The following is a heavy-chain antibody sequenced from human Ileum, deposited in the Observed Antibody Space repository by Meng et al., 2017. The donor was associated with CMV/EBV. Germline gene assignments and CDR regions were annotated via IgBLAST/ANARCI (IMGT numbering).Heavy chain of an antibody. J-gene: IGHJ6*02. Sequence: GESLKISCAASGLTFTDFYMTWLRQAPGKGLEWISTISSGSRSMDYADSVQGRFTIYRDNARNIVYLQMNSLRVEDTAVYYCARYSGSYYYYSGLDVWGQGTTVTVSS. CDR3: ARYSGSYYYYSGLDV. D-gene: IGHD1-26*01. CDR1: GLTFTDFY. V-gene: IGHV3-11*04. CDR2: ISSGSRSM.